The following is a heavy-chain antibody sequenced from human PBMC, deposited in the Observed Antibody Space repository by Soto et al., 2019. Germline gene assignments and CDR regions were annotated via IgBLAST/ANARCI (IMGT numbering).Heavy chain of an antibody. D-gene: IGHD3-9*01. Sequence: ASVKVSCKASGYTSTSYAMHWVRQAPGQRLEWMGWINAGNGNTKYSRKFQGRVTITRDTSASTAYMELSSLRSEDTAVYYCARVYYDILTGSSQYYFDYWGQGPLVTVS. CDR3: ARVYYDILTGSSQYYFDY. CDR1: GYTSTSYA. V-gene: IGHV1-3*01. CDR2: INAGNGNT. J-gene: IGHJ4*02.